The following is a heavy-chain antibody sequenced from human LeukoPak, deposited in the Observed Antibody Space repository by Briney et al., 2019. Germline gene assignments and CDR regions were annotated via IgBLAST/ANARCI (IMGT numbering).Heavy chain of an antibody. CDR1: GFTVSSNY. J-gene: IGHJ3*02. CDR2: IYSGGST. CDR3: ARDRWNSYDSSGHDAFDI. V-gene: IGHV3-66*01. D-gene: IGHD3-22*01. Sequence: GGSLRLSCAASGFTVSSNYMSWVRQAPGKGLEWVSVIYSGGSTYYADSVKGRFTISRDNSKNTLYLQMNSLRAEDTAVYYCARDRWNSYDSSGHDAFDIWGQGTMVTVSS.